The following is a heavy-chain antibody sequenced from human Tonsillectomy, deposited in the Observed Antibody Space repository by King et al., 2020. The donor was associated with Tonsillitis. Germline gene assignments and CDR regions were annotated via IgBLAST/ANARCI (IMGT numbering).Heavy chain of an antibody. V-gene: IGHV3-7*02. CDR3: ASGTYYDFWSGYLRDSDY. Sequence: VQLVESGGGLVQPGGSLRLSCAASGFTFSNYWMSWVRQAPGKGLEWVANIKQDGSDKYYVDSVKGRFTISRDNAKNSLYLQMNSLRAEDTAVYYCASGTYYDFWSGYLRDSDYRGQGTRVTVSS. CDR1: GFTFSNYW. CDR2: IKQDGSDK. J-gene: IGHJ4*02. D-gene: IGHD3-3*01.